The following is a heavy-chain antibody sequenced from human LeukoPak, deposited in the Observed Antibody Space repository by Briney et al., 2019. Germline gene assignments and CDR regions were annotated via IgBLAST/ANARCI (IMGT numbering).Heavy chain of an antibody. J-gene: IGHJ5*02. V-gene: IGHV4-59*01. Sequence: SETLSLTCTVSGGSINNYYWSWIRQPPGEGLEWIGYIYYSGSTNYNPSLKSRVTISVDTSKNQFSLKLRSVTAADTAVYYCARDLPTLIPGFDPWGQGTLVTVSS. CDR2: IYYSGST. CDR3: ARDLPTLIPGFDP. CDR1: GGSINNYY. D-gene: IGHD2/OR15-2a*01.